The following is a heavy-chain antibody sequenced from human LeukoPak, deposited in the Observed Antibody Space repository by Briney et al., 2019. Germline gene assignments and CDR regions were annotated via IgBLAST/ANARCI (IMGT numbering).Heavy chain of an antibody. Sequence: PGGSLRLSCAASGFTFSSYAMSWVRQAPGKGLEWVSAISGSGGSTYYADSVKGRFTISRDNSKNTLYLQMNSLRAEDTAVYYCARNRIAVPTAIWYFDLWGRGTLVTVSS. J-gene: IGHJ2*01. CDR2: ISGSGGST. CDR1: GFTFSSYA. V-gene: IGHV3-23*01. CDR3: ARNRIAVPTAIWYFDL. D-gene: IGHD2-2*01.